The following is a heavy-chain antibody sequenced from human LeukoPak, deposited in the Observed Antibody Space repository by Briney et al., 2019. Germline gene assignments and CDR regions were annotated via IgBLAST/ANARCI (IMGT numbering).Heavy chain of an antibody. Sequence: PSETLSLTCAVYGVSFSGYYWSWIRQPPGKGLEWIGEINHSGSTNYNPSLKSRVTISVDTSKNQFSLKLSSVTAADTAVYYCARGRRIAAAGSGAFDIWGQGTMVTVSS. CDR1: GVSFSGYY. V-gene: IGHV4-34*01. CDR3: ARGRRIAAAGSGAFDI. D-gene: IGHD6-13*01. J-gene: IGHJ3*02. CDR2: INHSGST.